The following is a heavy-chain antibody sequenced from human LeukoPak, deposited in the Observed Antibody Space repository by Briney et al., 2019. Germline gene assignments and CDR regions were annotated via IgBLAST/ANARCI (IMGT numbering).Heavy chain of an antibody. D-gene: IGHD1-26*01. CDR1: GYIFTSYG. Sequence: GASVKVSCKASGYIFTSYGINWVRQAPGQELEWMGYISGYNLKTEYSQNFQGRVTMTIDTFTNTAYMELRSLRSDDTAMYYCARWLGGTYDEDFDYWGQGTLVTVSS. CDR3: ARWLGGTYDEDFDY. V-gene: IGHV1-18*01. J-gene: IGHJ4*02. CDR2: ISGYNLKT.